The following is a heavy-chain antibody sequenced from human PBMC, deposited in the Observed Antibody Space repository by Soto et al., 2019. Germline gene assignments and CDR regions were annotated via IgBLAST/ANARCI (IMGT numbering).Heavy chain of an antibody. CDR1: GFTFSSYG. CDR3: GVTRNDAFDI. J-gene: IGHJ3*02. Sequence: QVQLVESGGGVVQPGRSLRLSCAASGFTFSSYGMHWVRQAPGKGLEWVAVIWYDGSNKYYADSVKGRFTIYRDNSKNTLYLQMNSLRAEDTAVYYCGVTRNDAFDIWGQGTMVTVSS. D-gene: IGHD3-10*01. CDR2: IWYDGSNK. V-gene: IGHV3-33*01.